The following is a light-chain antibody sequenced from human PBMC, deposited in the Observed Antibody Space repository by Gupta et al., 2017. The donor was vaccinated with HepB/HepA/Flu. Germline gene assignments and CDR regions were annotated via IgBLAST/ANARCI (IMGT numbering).Light chain of an antibody. CDR1: SSDVGGYNY. CDR3: CSYAGSYNLV. Sequence: SALPQPRSVSGSPGQSVTISCTGTSSDVGGYNYVSWYQQHPGKAPKLMIYDVSKRPSGVPDCFSGSKSGNTASLTISGLQAEDEADYYCCSYAGSYNLVFGGGTKLTVL. V-gene: IGLV2-11*01. CDR2: DVS. J-gene: IGLJ2*01.